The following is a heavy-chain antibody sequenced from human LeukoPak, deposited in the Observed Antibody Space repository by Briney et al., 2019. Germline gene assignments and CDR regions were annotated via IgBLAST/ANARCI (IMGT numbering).Heavy chain of an antibody. J-gene: IGHJ4*02. CDR2: IIPIFGTA. CDR3: ARGGYYDSSGYFDY. D-gene: IGHD3-22*01. Sequence: ASVKVSCKASGGTFSSYAISWVRQAPGQGLEWMGGIIPIFGTANYAQKFQGRVTITTDESTSTACMELSSLRSEDTAVYYCARGGYYDSSGYFDYWGQGTLVTVSS. V-gene: IGHV1-69*05. CDR1: GGTFSSYA.